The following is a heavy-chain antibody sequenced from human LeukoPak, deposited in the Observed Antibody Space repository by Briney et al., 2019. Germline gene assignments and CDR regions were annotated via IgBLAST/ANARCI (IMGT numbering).Heavy chain of an antibody. J-gene: IGHJ4*02. CDR3: ARDKGGAYSTGWYDY. CDR1: GYTFTSNG. V-gene: IGHV1-18*01. CDR2: ISVYNGNT. D-gene: IGHD6-19*01. Sequence: ASVKVSCKASGYTFTSNGISWVRQAPGHGLEWVGWISVYNGNTNYAQNLQGRVTMTTDTSTSTAYMDLRSLRSDDTAVYYCARDKGGAYSTGWYDYWGQGTWVTVSS.